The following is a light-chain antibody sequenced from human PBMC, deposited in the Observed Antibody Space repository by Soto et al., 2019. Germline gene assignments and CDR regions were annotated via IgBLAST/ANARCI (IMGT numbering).Light chain of an antibody. Sequence: EIVLTQSPGTLSLSLGERATLSFRASQSVSSGHLAWYQQKPGQAPRLLIYGASSRATGIPDRFSGSGSGTDFTLTISRLEPEDYAVYYCQQYGHSLWTFGQGTKVDIK. V-gene: IGKV3-20*01. CDR3: QQYGHSLWT. CDR1: QSVSSGH. J-gene: IGKJ1*01. CDR2: GAS.